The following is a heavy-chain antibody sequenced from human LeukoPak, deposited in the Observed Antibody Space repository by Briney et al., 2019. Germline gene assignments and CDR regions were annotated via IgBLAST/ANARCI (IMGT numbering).Heavy chain of an antibody. Sequence: GGSLRLSCAASEVTFKNYAMSWVRQAPGKGLEWVSGISSSGGTTYYADSVKGRFTISRDNSKNTLYLQMNSLRGDDTAVYYCAKDARRINMIGVVTKRAGYFDYWGQGTLVTVSS. CDR1: EVTFKNYA. V-gene: IGHV3-23*01. CDR2: ISSSGGTT. CDR3: AKDARRINMIGVVTKRAGYFDY. D-gene: IGHD3-22*01. J-gene: IGHJ4*02.